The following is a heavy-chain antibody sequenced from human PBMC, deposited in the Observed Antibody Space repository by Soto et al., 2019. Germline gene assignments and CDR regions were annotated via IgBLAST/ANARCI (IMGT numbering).Heavy chain of an antibody. J-gene: IGHJ4*02. Sequence: ASVKVSCKASGYTFTSYGLSWVRQAPGQGLEGMGGISAYNGNTNCAQKLQGRGTMTTDTSTSTAYMELRRLTSDDTAVYYCARDSPPVDYWGQGTLVTSPQ. V-gene: IGHV1-18*01. CDR1: GYTFTSYG. CDR3: ARDSPPVDY. CDR2: ISAYNGNT.